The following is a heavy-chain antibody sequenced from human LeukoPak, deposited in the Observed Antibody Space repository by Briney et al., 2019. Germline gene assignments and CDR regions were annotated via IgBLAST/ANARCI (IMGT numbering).Heavy chain of an antibody. Sequence: PSETLSLTCTVSGGSISSSGYYWGWIRQPPGKGLEWIGSIYYSGTTYYNPSLKSRVTISMDTSKNQFSLKLSSVTAADTALYYCARDDSGNWYPNWFDPWGQGTLVTVSS. J-gene: IGHJ5*02. CDR1: GGSISSSGYY. V-gene: IGHV4-39*07. CDR2: IYYSGTT. D-gene: IGHD6-13*01. CDR3: ARDDSGNWYPNWFDP.